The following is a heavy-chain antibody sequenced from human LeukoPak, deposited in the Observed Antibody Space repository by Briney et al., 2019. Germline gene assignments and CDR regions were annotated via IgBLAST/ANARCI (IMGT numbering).Heavy chain of an antibody. CDR2: IIPILCIA. CDR1: GGTFSSYA. J-gene: IGHJ4*02. CDR3: ARAPYDIPNVDY. V-gene: IGHV1-69*04. Sequence: SVQVSCKASGGTFSSYAISWVRQAPGQGLEWMGRIIPILCIANYAQKFQGRVTITADKSTSTAYMELSSLRSEDTAVYYCARAPYDIPNVDYWGQGTLVTVSS. D-gene: IGHD3-9*01.